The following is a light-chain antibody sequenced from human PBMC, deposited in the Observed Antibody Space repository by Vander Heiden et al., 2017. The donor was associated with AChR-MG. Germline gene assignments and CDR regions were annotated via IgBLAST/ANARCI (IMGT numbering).Light chain of an antibody. V-gene: IGKV3-11*01. Sequence: EIVLTQSPATLSLSPGERATLSCRASQSVSTYLAWYQQKPGQAPRLLIHDTSNRATGIPARFSGSGSGTDFTLTISSLEPEDFAVYYCQQRSGWPLTFGGGTKVDLK. CDR2: DTS. CDR1: QSVSTY. CDR3: QQRSGWPLT. J-gene: IGKJ4*01.